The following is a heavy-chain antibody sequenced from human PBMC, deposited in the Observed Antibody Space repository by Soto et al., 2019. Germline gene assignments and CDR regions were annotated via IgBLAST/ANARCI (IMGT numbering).Heavy chain of an antibody. Sequence: EVQLVESGGGLGQPGRSLRLSCIASGFTFGDYAMSWIRQPPGKGLEWVGFIRGKHDGETTEFAASVKGRFTISRDDSKTIAYLQMNSLKIEDTAIYYCVRGIRGYCAGGRCYGDYWGQGTLVTVSS. V-gene: IGHV3-49*03. J-gene: IGHJ4*02. D-gene: IGHD2-15*01. CDR3: VRGIRGYCAGGRCYGDY. CDR1: GFTFGDYA. CDR2: IRGKHDGETT.